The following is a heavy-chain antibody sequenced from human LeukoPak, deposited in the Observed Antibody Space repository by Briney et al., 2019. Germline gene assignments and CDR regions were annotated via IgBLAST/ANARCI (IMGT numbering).Heavy chain of an antibody. CDR3: ARHRSGSSPTENEALDI. J-gene: IGHJ3*02. Sequence: SETLSLTCTVSGGSISSYYWSWIRQPPGKGLEWIGFIYDTGSTKYNPSLRSRVTMSADTSMNQFSLKLSSVTAADTAVYYCARHRSGSSPTENEALDIWGQGTMVTVSS. CDR1: GGSISSYY. CDR2: IYDTGST. D-gene: IGHD3-16*02. V-gene: IGHV4-59*08.